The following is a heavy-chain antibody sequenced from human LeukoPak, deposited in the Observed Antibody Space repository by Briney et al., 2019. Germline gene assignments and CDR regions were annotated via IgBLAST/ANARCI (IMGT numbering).Heavy chain of an antibody. CDR3: ARAYSYGYDY. J-gene: IGHJ4*02. D-gene: IGHD5-18*01. CDR2: ISHSSSSM. V-gene: IGHV3-48*01. Sequence: PGGSLRLSXAASGFTFSSYGMNWVRQAPGMGLEWVSYISHSSSSMYYADSVKGRFTISRDNAKNSLYLQMNSLRAEDTAVYYCARAYSYGYDYWGQGTLVTVSS. CDR1: GFTFSSYG.